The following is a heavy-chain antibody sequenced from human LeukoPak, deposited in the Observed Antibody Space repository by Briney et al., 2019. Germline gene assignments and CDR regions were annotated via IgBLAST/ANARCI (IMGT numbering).Heavy chain of an antibody. Sequence: GESLRLSCAASGFTFSTYNMNWVRQAPGKGLEWVSSITSSSSYIYYADSVKGRFTISRDNAKNSLYLQMNSLRAEDTAVYYCAREDCSGRSCYALHYYYYYMDVWGKGTTVTVSS. CDR2: ITSSSSYI. CDR3: AREDCSGRSCYALHYYYYYMDV. D-gene: IGHD2-15*01. J-gene: IGHJ6*03. CDR1: GFTFSTYN. V-gene: IGHV3-21*01.